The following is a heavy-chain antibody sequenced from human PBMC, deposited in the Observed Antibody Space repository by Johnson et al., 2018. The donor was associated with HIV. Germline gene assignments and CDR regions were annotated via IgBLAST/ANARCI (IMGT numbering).Heavy chain of an antibody. V-gene: IGHV3-30*04. CDR1: GFTFSSYP. CDR2: ISHDGSNE. Sequence: QVQLVESGGGLIQPGGSLRLSCAASGFTFSSYPMHWVRQAPGKGLEWVAVISHDGSNEYHADSVKGRFTISRDNSKNTLYLQMNSLRAEDTAVYYCAREAGDRFVGFDAFDIWGQGTMVTVSS. J-gene: IGHJ3*02. CDR3: AREAGDRFVGFDAFDI. D-gene: IGHD7-27*01.